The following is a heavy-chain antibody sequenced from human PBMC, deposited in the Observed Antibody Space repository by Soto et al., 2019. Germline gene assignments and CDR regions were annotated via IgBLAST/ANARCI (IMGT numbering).Heavy chain of an antibody. Sequence: SETLSLTCTVSGGSISSGGYYWSWIRQHPGKGLEWIGYIYYSGSTYYNPSLKSRVTISVDTSKNQFSLKLSSVTAADTAMYYCARHERHYDILTGGDYYYYGMDVWGQGTTVTVSS. J-gene: IGHJ6*02. V-gene: IGHV4-39*01. D-gene: IGHD3-9*01. CDR3: ARHERHYDILTGGDYYYYGMDV. CDR2: IYYSGST. CDR1: GGSISSGGYY.